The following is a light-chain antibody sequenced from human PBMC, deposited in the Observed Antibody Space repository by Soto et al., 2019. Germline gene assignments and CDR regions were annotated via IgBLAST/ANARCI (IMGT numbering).Light chain of an antibody. CDR1: SSDVGGYNY. J-gene: IGLJ2*01. Sequence: QSALTQPPSASGSPGQSVTISCTGTSSDVGGYNYVSWFQQHPGKAPKLIIHEVNQRPSGVPDRFSGSKSGNTASLTVSGLQAEDEGTYYCSSHSSSSTLVFGGGTKVTVL. CDR2: EVN. V-gene: IGLV2-8*01. CDR3: SSHSSSSTLV.